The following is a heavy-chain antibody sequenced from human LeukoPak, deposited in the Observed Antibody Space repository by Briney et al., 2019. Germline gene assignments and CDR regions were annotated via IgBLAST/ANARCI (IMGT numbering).Heavy chain of an antibody. J-gene: IGHJ5*01. CDR1: GDSISNSGWS. CDR3: ARLTLTGVGGRGWFDS. CDR2: MPYDENVADKGTP. Sequence: SGTLSLTCLVSGDSISNSGWSWGWIRQPPGKGLEWIGTMPYDENVADKGTPSYNPSLRSRVTISADTSKNQLSLKVNSVTAADTASYYCARLTLTGVGGRGWFDSWGQGTLVIVSS. D-gene: IGHD3-3*01. V-gene: IGHV4-39*01.